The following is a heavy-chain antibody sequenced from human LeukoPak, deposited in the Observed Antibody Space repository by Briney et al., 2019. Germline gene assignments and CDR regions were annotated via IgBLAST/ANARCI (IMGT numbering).Heavy chain of an antibody. CDR2: IYHSGST. Sequence: PSETLSLTCTVSGYSISSGYYWGWIRLPPGKGLEWIGSIYHSGSTYYNPSLKSRVTISVDTSKNQFSLKLSSVTAADTAVYYCARVDRSSGGYYYYMDVWGKGTTVTVSS. V-gene: IGHV4-38-2*02. CDR3: ARVDRSSGGYYYYMDV. D-gene: IGHD6-6*01. J-gene: IGHJ6*03. CDR1: GYSISSGYY.